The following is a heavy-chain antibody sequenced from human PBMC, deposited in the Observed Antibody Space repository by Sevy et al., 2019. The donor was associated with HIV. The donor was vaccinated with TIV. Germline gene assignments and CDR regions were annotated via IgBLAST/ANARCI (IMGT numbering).Heavy chain of an antibody. D-gene: IGHD3-22*01. CDR2: ISYDRSNK. V-gene: IGHV3-30*18. J-gene: IGHJ6*02. CDR1: GFTFSSYG. Sequence: GGSLRLSCAASGFTFSSYGMHWVRQAPGKGLEWVAVISYDRSNKYYADSVKGRFTISRDNSKNTLYLQMNSLRAEDTAVYYRAKAPYDSSGYYYLYYYYYGMDVWGQGTTVTVSS. CDR3: AKAPYDSSGYYYLYYYYYGMDV.